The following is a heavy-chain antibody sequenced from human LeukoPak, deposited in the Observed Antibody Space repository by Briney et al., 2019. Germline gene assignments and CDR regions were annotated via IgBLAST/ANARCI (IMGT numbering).Heavy chain of an antibody. V-gene: IGHV3-33*01. D-gene: IGHD5-18*01. CDR2: IWYDGSNK. Sequence: GGSLRLSCAASGFTFSSYGMHWVRQAPGKGLEWVAVIWYDGSNKYYADSVEGRFTISRDNSKNTLYLQMNSLRAEDTAVYYCARGPIQLWSYFDYWGQGTLVTVSS. CDR1: GFTFSSYG. CDR3: ARGPIQLWSYFDY. J-gene: IGHJ4*02.